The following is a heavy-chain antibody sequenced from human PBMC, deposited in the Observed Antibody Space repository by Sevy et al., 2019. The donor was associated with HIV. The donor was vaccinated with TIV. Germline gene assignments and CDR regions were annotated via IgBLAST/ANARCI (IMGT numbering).Heavy chain of an antibody. D-gene: IGHD3-22*01. CDR3: ARQYYYDTSGFYWYFDL. J-gene: IGHJ2*01. Sequence: SETLSLTCTVSGGSISSGSYFWTWIRQHPGKGLEWIGYIHYSGTTYYHPSLKSRLTISVDTSKNEFSLKLNSVTAAETAMYYCARQYYYDTSGFYWYFDLWGRGTLVTVSS. V-gene: IGHV4-31*03. CDR1: GGSISSGSYF. CDR2: IHYSGTT.